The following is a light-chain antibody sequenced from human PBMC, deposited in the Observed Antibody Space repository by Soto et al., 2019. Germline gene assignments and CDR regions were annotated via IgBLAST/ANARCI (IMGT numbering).Light chain of an antibody. CDR2: HNN. Sequence: QSVLTQPPSASGTPGQRVTISCSGSNSNVGSNTVDWYQQLPGTAPKLLIYHNNQRPSGVSIRFSGSHSGSAASLTISGLQADDESDYYCCSYAGGGTYVFGGGTKLTVL. J-gene: IGLJ3*02. V-gene: IGLV1-44*01. CDR1: NSNVGSNT. CDR3: CSYAGGGTYV.